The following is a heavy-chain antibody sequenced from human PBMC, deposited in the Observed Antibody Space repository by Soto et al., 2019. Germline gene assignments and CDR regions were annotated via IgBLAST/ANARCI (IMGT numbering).Heavy chain of an antibody. V-gene: IGHV3-30-3*01. CDR2: ISYDGSNK. Sequence: QVQLVESGGGVVQPGRSLRLSCAASGFTFSSYAMHWVRQAPGKGLEWVAVISYDGSNKYYADSVKGRFTISRDNSKNTLYLQMNSLRAEDTAVYYCARENELCCGAAFDIWGQGTMVTVSS. J-gene: IGHJ3*02. D-gene: IGHD3-10*01. CDR1: GFTFSSYA. CDR3: ARENELCCGAAFDI.